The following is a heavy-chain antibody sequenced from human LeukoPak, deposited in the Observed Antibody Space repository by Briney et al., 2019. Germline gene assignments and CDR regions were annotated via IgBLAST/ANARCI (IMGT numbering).Heavy chain of an antibody. CDR3: ARASSSATPFDY. V-gene: IGHV1-69*05. Sequence: GASMKVSCKASGGTFSSYAISWVRQAPGQGLEWMGGIIPIFGTANYAQKFQGRVTITTDESTSTAYMELSGLRSEDTAVYYCARASSSATPFDYWGQGTLVTVSS. J-gene: IGHJ4*02. CDR2: IIPIFGTA. CDR1: GGTFSSYA. D-gene: IGHD6-6*01.